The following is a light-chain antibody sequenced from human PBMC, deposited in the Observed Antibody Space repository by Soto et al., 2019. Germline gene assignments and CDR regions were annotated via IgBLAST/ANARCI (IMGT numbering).Light chain of an antibody. V-gene: IGKV3-20*01. CDR1: QSVSSSY. J-gene: IGKJ1*01. Sequence: EVVLTQAPGTLSLSPGERATLSCRSSQSVSSSYLAWYQQKPGQAPRLLIYGASSRATGIAARFSGSGSGTDFTLTISRLEPEDFAVYYCQQYGSSRWTFGQGTKADI. CDR3: QQYGSSRWT. CDR2: GAS.